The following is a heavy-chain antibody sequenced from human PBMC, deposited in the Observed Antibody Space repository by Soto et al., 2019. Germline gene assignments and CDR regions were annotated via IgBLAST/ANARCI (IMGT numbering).Heavy chain of an antibody. CDR3: ARDQGSSWYEIDY. Sequence: GSLRLSCAASGFTFSNYALTWVRQAPGKGLEWVSTISGSGGSTYYADSVKGRFTISRDNSKNTLYLQMNSLRAEDTAVYYCARDQGSSWYEIDYWGQGT. D-gene: IGHD6-13*01. V-gene: IGHV3-23*01. J-gene: IGHJ4*02. CDR1: GFTFSNYA. CDR2: ISGSGGST.